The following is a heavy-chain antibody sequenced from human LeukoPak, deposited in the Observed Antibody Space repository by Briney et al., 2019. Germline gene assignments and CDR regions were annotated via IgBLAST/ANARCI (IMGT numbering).Heavy chain of an antibody. V-gene: IGHV1-2*02. CDR2: INPNISVT. J-gene: IGHJ3*02. CDR1: GYTFTGYY. CDR3: AGDRDPSSPYDAFDI. D-gene: IGHD3-10*01. Sequence: ASVKVSCKASGYTFTGYYMFWVRQAPGQGLEWMGWINPNISVTNYAQKFQGRVTMTRDTSISTAYMELSRLRSDDTAVYYCAGDRDPSSPYDAFDIWGQGTMVTVSS.